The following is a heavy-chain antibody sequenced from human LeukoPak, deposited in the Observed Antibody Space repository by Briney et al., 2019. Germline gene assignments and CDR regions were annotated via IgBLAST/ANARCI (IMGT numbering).Heavy chain of an antibody. CDR3: ARGIAARGNWFDP. CDR2: IYYSGTT. V-gene: IGHV4-39*07. Sequence: PSETLSLTCTVSGGSISSSSYSWGWIRQPPGKGLEWIGSIYYSGTTYYNPSLKSRVTISLDTSKNQFSLKLSSVTAADTAVYYCARGIAARGNWFDPWGQGTLVTVSS. CDR1: GGSISSSSYS. J-gene: IGHJ5*02. D-gene: IGHD6-6*01.